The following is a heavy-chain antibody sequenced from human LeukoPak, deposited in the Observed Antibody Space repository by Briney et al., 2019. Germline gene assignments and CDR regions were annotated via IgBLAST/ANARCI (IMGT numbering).Heavy chain of an antibody. CDR3: AKVMGSGSYIFYGMDV. Sequence: GGSLRLSCAASGFTFSSYWMHWVRQAPGKGLVWVSRINRDGSSTSYADSVKGRFTISRDNAKNTLYLQMNSLRAEDTAVYYCAKVMGSGSYIFYGMDVWGQGTTVTVSS. V-gene: IGHV3-74*01. J-gene: IGHJ6*02. CDR1: GFTFSSYW. D-gene: IGHD3-10*01. CDR2: INRDGSST.